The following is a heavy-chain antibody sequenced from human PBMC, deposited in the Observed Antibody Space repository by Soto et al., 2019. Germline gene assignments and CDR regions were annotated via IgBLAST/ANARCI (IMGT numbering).Heavy chain of an antibody. V-gene: IGHV3-48*01. CDR2: ISSSGSTI. CDR1: GFSFSSHS. J-gene: IGHJ4*02. CDR3: ARGPHYSNLDY. D-gene: IGHD4-4*01. Sequence: GGSLRLSCAASGFSFSSHSMKWVRQAPGKGLEWVSYISSSGSTIYYADSVKGRFTISRDNSKNTLYLQMNSLRAEDTAVYYCARGPHYSNLDYWGQGTLVTASS.